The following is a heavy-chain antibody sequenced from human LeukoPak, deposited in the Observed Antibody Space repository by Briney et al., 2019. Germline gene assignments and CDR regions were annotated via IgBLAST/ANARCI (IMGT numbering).Heavy chain of an antibody. Sequence: SVKVSCKASGGTFSSYAISWVRQAPGQGLEWMGGIIPILGTANYAQKFQGRVTITADKSTSTAYMELSSLRSEDTAVYYCARGIIWFGEFIFDYWGQGTLVTVSS. V-gene: IGHV1-69*10. CDR2: IIPILGTA. CDR3: ARGIIWFGEFIFDY. CDR1: GGTFSSYA. J-gene: IGHJ4*02. D-gene: IGHD3-10*01.